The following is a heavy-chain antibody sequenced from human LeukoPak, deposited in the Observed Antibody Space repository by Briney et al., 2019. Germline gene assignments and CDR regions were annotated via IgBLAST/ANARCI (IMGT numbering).Heavy chain of an antibody. CDR3: ARDPGLWDYGDRRGAFDI. CDR1: GGTFSSYA. V-gene: IGHV1-69*05. Sequence: GASVKVSCKASGGTFSSYAISWVRQAPGQGLGWMGGIIPIFGTANSAQKFQGRVTITTDESTSTAYMELSSLRSEDTAVYYCARDPGLWDYGDRRGAFDIWGQGTMVTVSS. J-gene: IGHJ3*02. CDR2: IIPIFGTA. D-gene: IGHD4-17*01.